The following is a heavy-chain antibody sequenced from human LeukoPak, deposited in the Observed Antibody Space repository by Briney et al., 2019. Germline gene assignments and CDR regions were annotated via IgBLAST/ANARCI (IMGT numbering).Heavy chain of an antibody. V-gene: IGHV3-7*01. CDR2: INQDGSVK. Sequence: GGSLRLSCAASGFAFSTYWMDCVREAPGKGLGWVGNINQDGSVKHYVDSVRGRFTISRDNARNSVYLQMNALRVEDTAVYYCTRDFVFWGQGTLVTASS. J-gene: IGHJ4*02. D-gene: IGHD3-3*01. CDR1: GFAFSTYW. CDR3: TRDFVF.